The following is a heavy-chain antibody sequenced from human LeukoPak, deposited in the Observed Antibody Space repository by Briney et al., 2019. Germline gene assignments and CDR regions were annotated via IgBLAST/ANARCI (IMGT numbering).Heavy chain of an antibody. Sequence: SVKVSCKASGGTFSSYTISWVRQAPGQALEWIGRIIPILGIANYAQKFQGRVTITADKSTSTAYMELSSLRSEETAVYYCARPAVVVPAAIQRGYYYGMDVWGQGTTVTVSS. CDR2: IIPILGIA. D-gene: IGHD2-2*02. CDR1: GGTFSSYT. J-gene: IGHJ6*02. CDR3: ARPAVVVPAAIQRGYYYGMDV. V-gene: IGHV1-69*02.